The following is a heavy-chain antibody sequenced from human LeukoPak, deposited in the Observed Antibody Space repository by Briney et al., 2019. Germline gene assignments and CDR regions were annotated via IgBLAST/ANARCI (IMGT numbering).Heavy chain of an antibody. CDR2: IAPSSGTT. V-gene: IGHV1-46*01. J-gene: IGHJ4*02. CDR1: GCTFTSNY. Sequence: ASVKVSCKASGCTFTSNYTHWVRQAPGQGLEWMGVIAPSSGTTSYAQKFQGRVTMTRDTSTSTLYMELSSLTSEDTAVYYCARASGSSAVPFDYWGQGTLVTVSS. D-gene: IGHD3-10*01. CDR3: ARASGSSAVPFDY.